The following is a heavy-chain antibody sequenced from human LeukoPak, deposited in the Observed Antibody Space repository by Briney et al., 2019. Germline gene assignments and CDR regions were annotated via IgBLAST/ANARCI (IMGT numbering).Heavy chain of an antibody. Sequence: SETLSLTCTVSGGSISSSSYYWGWIRQPPGKGLEWIGSIYYSGSTYYNPSLKSRVTISVDTSKNQFSLKLSSVTAADTAVYYCASGVGSGSYVWFDPWSQGTLVTVSS. CDR3: ASGVGSGSYVWFDP. J-gene: IGHJ5*02. CDR2: IYYSGST. D-gene: IGHD3-10*01. V-gene: IGHV4-39*07. CDR1: GGSISSSSYY.